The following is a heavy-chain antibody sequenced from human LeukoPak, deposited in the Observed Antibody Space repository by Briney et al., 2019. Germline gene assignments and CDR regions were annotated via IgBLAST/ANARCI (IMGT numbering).Heavy chain of an antibody. CDR3: ARVPGSSGYFGFDAFDI. CDR1: GDSVSSNSAA. V-gene: IGHV6-1*01. J-gene: IGHJ3*02. CDR2: TYYRSKWYN. D-gene: IGHD3-22*01. Sequence: SQTLSLTCAISGDSVSSNSAAWNWIRQSPSRGLEWLGRTYYRSKWYNDYAVSVKSRITINPDTSKNQFSLQLNSVTPEDTAVYYCARVPGSSGYFGFDAFDIWGQGTMVTVSS.